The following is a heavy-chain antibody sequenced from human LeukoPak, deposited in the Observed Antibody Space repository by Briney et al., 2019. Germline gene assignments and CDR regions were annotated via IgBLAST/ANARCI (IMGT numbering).Heavy chain of an antibody. CDR3: AKPGDYGDHVHYFAS. CDR1: GFTFSSYA. J-gene: IGHJ4*02. D-gene: IGHD4-17*01. CDR2: ITGSGSSA. Sequence: GGSLRLSCAASGFTFSSYAMNWVRQTPGKGLEWVSAITGSGSSAFYADSVKGRFTISRDNSKSTLYLQMSSLRAEDTALYYCAKPGDYGDHVHYFASWGQGTLVTVSS. V-gene: IGHV3-23*01.